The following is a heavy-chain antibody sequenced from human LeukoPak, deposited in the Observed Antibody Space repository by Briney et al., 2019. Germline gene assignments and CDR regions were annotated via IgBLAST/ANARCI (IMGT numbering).Heavy chain of an antibody. D-gene: IGHD2-8*02. CDR1: GFTFSSYA. CDR3: ASRYCTGVNCFAASYMCMDV. J-gene: IGHJ6*03. Sequence: GGSLRLSCAASGFTFSSYAMHWVRQAPGKGLEWVAVISYDGSNKYYADSVKGRFTISRDNSKNTLYLQMTSLRVEDTAVYFCASRYCTGVNCFAASYMCMDVWGKGTTVTVSS. V-gene: IGHV3-30-3*01. CDR2: ISYDGSNK.